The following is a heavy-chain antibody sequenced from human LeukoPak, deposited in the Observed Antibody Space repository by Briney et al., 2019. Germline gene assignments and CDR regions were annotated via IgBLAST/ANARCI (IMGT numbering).Heavy chain of an antibody. J-gene: IGHJ4*02. Sequence: SETLSLTCAVYGGSFSGYYWSWIRQPPGKGLEWIGEINHSGSTNYNPSLKSRVTISVDTSKNQFSLKLSSVTAADTAVYYCAREPPYSGSWTDFDYWGQGTLVTVSS. CDR1: GGSFSGYY. CDR2: INHSGST. D-gene: IGHD6-13*01. CDR3: AREPPYSGSWTDFDY. V-gene: IGHV4-34*01.